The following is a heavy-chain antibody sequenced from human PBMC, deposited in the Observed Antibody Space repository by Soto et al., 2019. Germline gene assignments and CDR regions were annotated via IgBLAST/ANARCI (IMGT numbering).Heavy chain of an antibody. D-gene: IGHD2-2*01. J-gene: IGHJ5*02. Sequence: SETLSLTCAVYGGSFSGYYWSWIRQPPGKGLEWIGEINHSGSTNYNPSLKSRVTISVDTSKNQFSLELSSVTAADTAVYYCARLRSVVPAAIGLGWFDPWGQGTLVTVSS. V-gene: IGHV4-34*01. CDR3: ARLRSVVPAAIGLGWFDP. CDR1: GGSFSGYY. CDR2: INHSGST.